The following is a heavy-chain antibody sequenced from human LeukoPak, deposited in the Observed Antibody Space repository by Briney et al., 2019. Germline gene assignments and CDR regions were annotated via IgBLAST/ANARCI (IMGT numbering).Heavy chain of an antibody. J-gene: IGHJ6*03. D-gene: IGHD3-22*01. CDR3: ARVGSSGYYFGYYYYYYMDV. CDR1: GFTVSSNY. CDR2: IYSGGST. V-gene: IGHV3-53*01. Sequence: PGGSLRLSYAASGFTVSSNYMSWVRQAPGKGLEWVSVIYSGGSTYYADSVKGRFTISRDNSKNTLYLQMNSLRAEDTAVYYCARVGSSGYYFGYYYYYYMDVWGKGTTVTVSS.